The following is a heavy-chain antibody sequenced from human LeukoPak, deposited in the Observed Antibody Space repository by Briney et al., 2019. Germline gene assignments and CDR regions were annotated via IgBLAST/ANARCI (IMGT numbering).Heavy chain of an antibody. D-gene: IGHD1-1*01. J-gene: IGHJ3*02. Sequence: SETLSLTCTVSGGSISSSSYYWGWIRQPPGKGLEWIGSIYYSGSTYYNPSLKSRVTISVDTSKNQFSLKLSSVTAADTAVYYCARFRVLAWNDAFDIWGQGTMVTVSS. CDR3: ARFRVLAWNDAFDI. CDR1: GGSISSSSYY. CDR2: IYYSGST. V-gene: IGHV4-39*01.